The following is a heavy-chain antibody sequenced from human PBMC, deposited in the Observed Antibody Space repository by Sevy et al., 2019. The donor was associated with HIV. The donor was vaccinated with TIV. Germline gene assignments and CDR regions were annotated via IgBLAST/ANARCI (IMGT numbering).Heavy chain of an antibody. D-gene: IGHD2-15*01. CDR1: GATFSGYP. J-gene: IGHJ6*02. V-gene: IGHV1-69*02. Sequence: SVKVSCKASGATFSGYPISGVRQAPGQGLEGRGRIIPRVGLGNYAQKFQGRVTIIADRSTSTAYMELSSLRSEDTAVYYCASCSGGSCYPHYGLDVWGQGTTVTVSS. CDR2: IIPRVGLG. CDR3: ASCSGGSCYPHYGLDV.